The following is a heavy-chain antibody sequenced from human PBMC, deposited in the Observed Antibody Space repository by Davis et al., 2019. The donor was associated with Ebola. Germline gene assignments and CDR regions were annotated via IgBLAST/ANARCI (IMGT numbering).Heavy chain of an antibody. D-gene: IGHD3-3*01. Sequence: GESLKIPCAASGFTFSSYWMHWVRQAPGKGLVWVSRINSDGSSTSYADSVKGRFTISRDNAKNSLYLQMNSLRAEDTAVYYCAKGSVTIFGVAPDYYGMDVWGKGATVTVSS. CDR2: INSDGSST. J-gene: IGHJ6*04. V-gene: IGHV3-74*01. CDR3: AKGSVTIFGVAPDYYGMDV. CDR1: GFTFSSYW.